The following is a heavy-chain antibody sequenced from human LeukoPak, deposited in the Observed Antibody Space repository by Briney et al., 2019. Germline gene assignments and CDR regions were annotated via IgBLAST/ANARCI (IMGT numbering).Heavy chain of an antibody. CDR1: GGSFSGYY. CDR2: INHSGST. V-gene: IGHV4-34*01. J-gene: IGHJ4*02. Sequence: SETLSLTCAVYGGSFSGYYWSWIRQPPGKGLEWIGEINHSGSTNYNPSLKSRVTISVDTSKNQFSLKLSSVTAADTAVYYCARGIYSGSLGRTDYWGQGTLVTVSS. CDR3: ARGIYSGSLGRTDY. D-gene: IGHD1-26*01.